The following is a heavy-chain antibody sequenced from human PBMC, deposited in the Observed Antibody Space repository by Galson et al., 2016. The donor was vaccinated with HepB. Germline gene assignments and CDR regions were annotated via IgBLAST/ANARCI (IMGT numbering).Heavy chain of an antibody. Sequence: SLRLSCAASGFTFSSHAKSWVRQAPGRGLEWVSCLSGSGGSTYYADSVKGRFTISRDNSKNTLYLQMNSLRAEDTAIYYCARDPSWYTSGWYDFWGQGTLVTVSS. CDR2: LSGSGGST. CDR1: GFTFSSHA. J-gene: IGHJ5*01. CDR3: ARDPSWYTSGWYDF. D-gene: IGHD6-19*01. V-gene: IGHV3-23*01.